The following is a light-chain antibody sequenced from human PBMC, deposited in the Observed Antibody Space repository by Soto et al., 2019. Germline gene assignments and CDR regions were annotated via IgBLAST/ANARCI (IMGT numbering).Light chain of an antibody. Sequence: EIVMTQSPATLSLSPGETATLSCRASQSVHSNLAWFQQHPGQAPRLLIYGASSRATGIPVRFSGSGSGTEFTLTISSLQPEDFATYYCQQSYSTPITFGQGTRLEIK. CDR1: QSVHSN. V-gene: IGKV3-15*01. CDR2: GAS. J-gene: IGKJ5*01. CDR3: QQSYSTPIT.